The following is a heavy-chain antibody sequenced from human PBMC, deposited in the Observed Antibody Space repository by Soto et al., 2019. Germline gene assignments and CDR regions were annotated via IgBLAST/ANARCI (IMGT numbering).Heavy chain of an antibody. CDR3: AKVLPALIVRVAAAFDY. V-gene: IGHV3-23*01. J-gene: IGHJ4*02. CDR2: ISGSGGST. CDR1: GFTFSSYA. D-gene: IGHD2-8*02. Sequence: GGSLRLSCAASGFTFSSYAMSWVRHAPGKGLEWVSAISGSGGSTYYADSVKGRFTISRDNSKNTLYLQMNSLRAEDTAVYYCAKVLPALIVRVAAAFDYSGQTPLVTVSS.